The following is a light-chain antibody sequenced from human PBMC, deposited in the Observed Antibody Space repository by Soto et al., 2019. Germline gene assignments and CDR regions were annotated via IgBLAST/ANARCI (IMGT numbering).Light chain of an antibody. CDR1: SSNIGSNY. Sequence: QPVLTQPPSASGTPGQRVTISCSGSSSNIGSNYVYWYQQLPGTVPQLLIYRNSERPSGVPGRFSGSKSGTSASLAISGLRSEDEADYYCAAWDDSLSGVVFGGGTQLTVL. J-gene: IGLJ2*01. CDR2: RNS. V-gene: IGLV1-47*01. CDR3: AAWDDSLSGVV.